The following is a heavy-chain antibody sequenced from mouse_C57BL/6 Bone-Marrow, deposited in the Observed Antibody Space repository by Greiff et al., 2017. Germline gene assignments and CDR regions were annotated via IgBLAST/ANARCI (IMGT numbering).Heavy chain of an antibody. CDR2: INPNNGGT. CDR3: ARWYDGSSYAMDY. D-gene: IGHD1-1*01. V-gene: IGHV1-18*01. Sequence: VQLQQSGPELVKPGASVKIPCKASGYTFTDYNMDWVKQSHGKSLEWIGDINPNNGGTIYNQKFKGKATLTVDKSSSTAYMELRSLTSEDTAVYYCARWYDGSSYAMDYWGQGTSVTVSS. CDR1: GYTFTDYN. J-gene: IGHJ4*01.